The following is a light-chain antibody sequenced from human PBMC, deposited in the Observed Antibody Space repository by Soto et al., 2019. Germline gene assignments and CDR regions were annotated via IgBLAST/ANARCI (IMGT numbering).Light chain of an antibody. CDR1: QDINNY. J-gene: IGKJ1*01. Sequence: DIQLTQSPSFLSASVGDRVTITCRASQDINNYLAWYQQKPGKTPKLLIYAASTLQSAVPSRFSGGGSGTEFTLTISSLQPEDFATYYCQQLNSYPRTFGQGTKVEF. CDR2: AAS. CDR3: QQLNSYPRT. V-gene: IGKV1-9*01.